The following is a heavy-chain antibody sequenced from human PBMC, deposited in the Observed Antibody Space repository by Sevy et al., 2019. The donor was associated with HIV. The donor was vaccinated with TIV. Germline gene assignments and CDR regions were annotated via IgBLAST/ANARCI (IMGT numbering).Heavy chain of an antibody. J-gene: IGHJ4*02. D-gene: IGHD5-18*01. Sequence: ASVKVSCKASGYTFTGQYIHWVRQAPGQGLEWMGWINPNSGGTNYRQDFQGRVTLTRDTSITTAYMELSGLKSDDTAIYYCARDLRWRGYSYGSFDYWGQGTLVTVSS. CDR2: INPNSGGT. V-gene: IGHV1-2*02. CDR3: ARDLRWRGYSYGSFDY. CDR1: GYTFTGQY.